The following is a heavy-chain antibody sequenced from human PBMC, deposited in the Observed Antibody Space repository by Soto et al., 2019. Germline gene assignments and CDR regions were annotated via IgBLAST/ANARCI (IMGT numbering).Heavy chain of an antibody. CDR2: IYYSGST. J-gene: IGHJ4*02. Sequence: SETLSLTCTVSGGSISSYYCSWIRQPPGKGLEWIGYIYYSGSTNYNPSLKSRVTISVDTSKNQFSLKLSSVTAADTAVYYCARTKYGDYADYWGQGTLVTVSS. CDR3: ARTKYGDYADY. V-gene: IGHV4-59*01. CDR1: GGSISSYY. D-gene: IGHD4-17*01.